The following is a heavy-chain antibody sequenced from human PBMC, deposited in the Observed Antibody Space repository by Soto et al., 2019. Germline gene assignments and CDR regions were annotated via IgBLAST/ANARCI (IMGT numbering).Heavy chain of an antibody. CDR3: ARDRGITGTIWYYYYYYMDV. V-gene: IGHV1-46*01. D-gene: IGHD1-7*01. Sequence: ASVKVSCKASGYTFTSYYMHWVRQAPGQGLEWMGIINPSGGSTSYAQKFQGRVTMTRDTSTSTVYMELSSLRSDDTAVYYCARDRGITGTIWYYYYYYMDVWGKGTTVTVSS. CDR2: INPSGGST. CDR1: GYTFTSYY. J-gene: IGHJ6*03.